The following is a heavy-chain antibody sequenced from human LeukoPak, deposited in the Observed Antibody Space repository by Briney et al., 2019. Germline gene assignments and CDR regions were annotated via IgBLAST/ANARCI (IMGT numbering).Heavy chain of an antibody. V-gene: IGHV3-66*02. CDR2: IYSGGST. CDR3: ARGYDSSGYGY. J-gene: IGHJ4*02. CDR1: GFTVSSNY. D-gene: IGHD3-22*01. Sequence: GGSLRLSCAASGFTVSSNYMSWVRQAPGKGLEWVSVIYSGGSTYYAGSVKGRFTISRDNSKNTLYLQMNSLRAEDTAVYYCARGYDSSGYGYWGQGTLVTVSS.